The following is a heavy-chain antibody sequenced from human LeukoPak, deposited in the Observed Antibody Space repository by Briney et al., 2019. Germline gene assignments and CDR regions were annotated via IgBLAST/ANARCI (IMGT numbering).Heavy chain of an antibody. V-gene: IGHV3-30-3*01. J-gene: IGHJ6*02. CDR1: GFTFNYYP. D-gene: IGHD3-10*01. CDR2: ISYDGSNG. CDR3: ARVPEVRGEIKKLLYGMDV. Sequence: GGSLRLSCAASGFTFNYYPIHWVRQAPGKGLEWVAVISYDGSNGYYADSVKGRFTISRDNSKNTLFLQMNSLRAEDTAVYYCARVPEVRGEIKKLLYGMDVWGQGTTVTVSS.